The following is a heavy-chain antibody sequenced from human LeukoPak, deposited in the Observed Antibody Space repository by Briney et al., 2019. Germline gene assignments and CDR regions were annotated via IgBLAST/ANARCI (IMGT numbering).Heavy chain of an antibody. J-gene: IGHJ6*02. D-gene: IGHD1-26*01. CDR2: ISAYNGNT. V-gene: IGHV1-18*01. CDR3: ARELGGWYYYYGMDV. Sequence: WMGWISAYNGNTNYAQKLQGRVTMTTDTSTSTAYMELRSLRSDDTAVYYCARELGGWYYYYGMDVWGQGTTVTVSS.